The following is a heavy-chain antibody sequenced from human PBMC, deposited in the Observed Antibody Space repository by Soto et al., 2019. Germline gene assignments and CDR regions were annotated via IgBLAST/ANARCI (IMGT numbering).Heavy chain of an antibody. CDR2: IYYSGST. CDR1: GGSISSSSYY. V-gene: IGHV4-39*01. D-gene: IGHD6-19*01. J-gene: IGHJ4*02. CDR3: ASSGWWYFDY. Sequence: SETLSLTCTVSGGSISSSSYYWCWIRQPPGKGLEWIGSIYYSGSTYYNPSLKSRVTISVDTSKNQFSLKLSSVTAADTAVYYCASSGWWYFDYWGQGTLVTVSS.